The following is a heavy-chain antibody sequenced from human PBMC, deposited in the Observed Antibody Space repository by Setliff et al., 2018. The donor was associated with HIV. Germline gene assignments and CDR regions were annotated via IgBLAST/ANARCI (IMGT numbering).Heavy chain of an antibody. CDR3: ARGAPYGSGRHRWNY. D-gene: IGHD3-10*01. CDR1: GGSIKSSSYY. V-gene: IGHV4-39*07. Sequence: SETLSLTCTVSGGSIKSSSYYWGWIRQPPGKGLEWIGSIYYSGNTYYNPSLKSRGTISVATSKTQFFLRLTSVTAADTAVYYCARGAPYGSGRHRWNYWGQGTLVTVSS. CDR2: IYYSGNT. J-gene: IGHJ4*02.